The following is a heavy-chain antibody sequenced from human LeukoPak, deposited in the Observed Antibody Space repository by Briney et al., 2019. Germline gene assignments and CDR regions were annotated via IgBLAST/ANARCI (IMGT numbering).Heavy chain of an antibody. V-gene: IGHV3-7*01. J-gene: IGHJ4*02. Sequence: GGSLRLSCAASGFTFSSYWMNWVRQAPGKGLEWVANIKQDGSETYYVDSVKGRFTISRDNAKNSLYLQMNSLRAEDTAVYYCARGTTVSSSLLYWGQGTLVTVSS. CDR3: ARGTTVSSSLLY. CDR2: IKQDGSET. CDR1: GFTFSSYW. D-gene: IGHD6-6*01.